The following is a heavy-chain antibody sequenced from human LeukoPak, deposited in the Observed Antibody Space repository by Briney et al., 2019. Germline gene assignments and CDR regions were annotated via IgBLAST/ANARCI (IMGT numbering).Heavy chain of an antibody. Sequence: GGSLRLSCAASGFTFSSYWMHWVRQAPGKGLLWVSRINIDGRSTSHAPSVTGRFTMSRDNAKNTVYLQMNSLRAEDTAVYYCVRDVWGDRDGFFEYWGQGTLVTVSS. J-gene: IGHJ4*02. CDR1: GFTFSSYW. V-gene: IGHV3-74*01. CDR3: VRDVWGDRDGFFEY. CDR2: INIDGRST. D-gene: IGHD2-21*01.